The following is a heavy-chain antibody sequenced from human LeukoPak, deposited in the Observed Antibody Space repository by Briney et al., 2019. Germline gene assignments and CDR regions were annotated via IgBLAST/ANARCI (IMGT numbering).Heavy chain of an antibody. CDR1: GFTFSSYG. CDR3: AKGGYCSSTSCDGVYYYYYGMDV. J-gene: IGHJ6*04. CDR2: IWYDGSNK. D-gene: IGHD2-2*01. V-gene: IGHV3-33*06. Sequence: PGGSLRLSCAASGFTFSSYGMHWVRQAPGKGLEWVAVIWYDGSNKYYADSVKGRFTISRDNSKNTLYLQMNSLRAEDTAVYYCAKGGYCSSTSCDGVYYYYYGMDVWGKGTTVTVSS.